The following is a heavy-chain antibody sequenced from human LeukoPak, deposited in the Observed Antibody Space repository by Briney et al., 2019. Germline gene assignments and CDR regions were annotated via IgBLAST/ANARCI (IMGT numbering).Heavy chain of an antibody. D-gene: IGHD1-26*01. CDR2: ISGSGSDT. J-gene: IGHJ4*02. Sequence: GGSLRLSCAASGFSFSSYVMSWVRQAPGKGLEWVSTISGSGSDTYYGDSMKGRFTISRDNSNNMLYLQMNSLRADDTAVYYCARGWGSVGVHFDYWGQGTLVTVSS. CDR3: ARGWGSVGVHFDY. CDR1: GFSFSSYV. V-gene: IGHV3-23*01.